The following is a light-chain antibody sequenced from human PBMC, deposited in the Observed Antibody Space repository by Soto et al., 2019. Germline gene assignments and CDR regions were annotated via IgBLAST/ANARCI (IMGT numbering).Light chain of an antibody. CDR2: GNS. Sequence: QSVLTQPPSVSGAPGQRVTISCTGNSSNIGAGYDVHWYQQLPGKAPKLLIFGNSHRPSGVPDRFFGSKSGTSASLAITGLQAEDEADYYCQSYDRSLSGSVFGGGTKLTV. J-gene: IGLJ3*02. CDR3: QSYDRSLSGSV. CDR1: SSNIGAGYD. V-gene: IGLV1-40*01.